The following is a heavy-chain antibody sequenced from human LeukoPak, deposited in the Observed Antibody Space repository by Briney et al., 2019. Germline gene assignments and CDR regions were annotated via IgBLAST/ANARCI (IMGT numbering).Heavy chain of an antibody. CDR3: ATPWVVVPAANYGMDV. V-gene: IGHV1-24*01. J-gene: IGHJ6*02. Sequence: ASVKVSCKVSGYTLTELSMHWVRQAPGKGPEWMGGFDPEDGETIYAQKFQGRVTMTEDTSTDTAYMELSSLRSEDTAVYYCATPWVVVPAANYGMDVWGQGTTVTVSS. D-gene: IGHD2-2*01. CDR1: GYTLTELS. CDR2: FDPEDGET.